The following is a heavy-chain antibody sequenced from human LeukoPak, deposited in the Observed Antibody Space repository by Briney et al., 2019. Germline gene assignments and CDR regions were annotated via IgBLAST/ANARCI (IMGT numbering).Heavy chain of an antibody. V-gene: IGHV3-15*07. Sequence: GGSLRLSCAASGFTFSNAWMNWVRQAPGKGLEWVGRIKSKTDGGTTDYAAPVKGRFTISRDDSKNTLYLQMNSLKTEDTAVYYCITDSIRYSSSWCYDYWGQGTLVTVSS. D-gene: IGHD6-13*01. CDR2: IKSKTDGGTT. CDR3: ITDSIRYSSSWCYDY. J-gene: IGHJ4*02. CDR1: GFTFSNAW.